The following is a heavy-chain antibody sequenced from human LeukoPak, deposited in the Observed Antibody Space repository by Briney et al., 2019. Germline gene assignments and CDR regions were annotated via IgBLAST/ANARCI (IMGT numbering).Heavy chain of an antibody. D-gene: IGHD3-16*01. CDR3: ARQDAGDDYVWGSYYGWFDP. V-gene: IGHV4-39*01. CDR1: GGSISSSSYY. CDR2: IYYSGST. Sequence: SETLSLTCTVSGGSISSSSYYWGWIRQPPGKGLEWIGSIYYSGSTYYNPSLKSRVTISVDTSKNQFSLKLSSVTAADTAVYYCARQDAGDDYVWGSYYGWFDPWGQGTLVTVSS. J-gene: IGHJ5*02.